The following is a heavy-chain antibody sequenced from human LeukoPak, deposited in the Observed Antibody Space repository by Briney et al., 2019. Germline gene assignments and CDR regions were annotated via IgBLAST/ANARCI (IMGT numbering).Heavy chain of an antibody. CDR2: IKRRSGGGTP. CDR1: GFTFTNAW. CDR3: TTLGVVGAGSYDF. J-gene: IGHJ4*02. V-gene: IGHV3-15*01. Sequence: GGSLTLSCAASGFTFTNAWMTWVRQAPGKGLEWVGHIKRRSGGGTPDYATPMKGRFSISRDDSENTLSLHVNNLKTDDTAVYYCTTLGVVGAGSYDFWGQGTLVTVSS. D-gene: IGHD3-10*01.